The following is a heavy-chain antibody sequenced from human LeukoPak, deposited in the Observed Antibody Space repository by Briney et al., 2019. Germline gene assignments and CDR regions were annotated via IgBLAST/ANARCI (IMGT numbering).Heavy chain of an antibody. CDR3: ARSVYDFWSGYYGY. CDR2: IYYSGST. J-gene: IGHJ4*02. Sequence: SETLSLTCTVSGGSISGYYWSWIRQPPGKGLEWIGYIYYSGSTNYNPSLKSRVTISVDTSKNQFSLKLSSVTAADTAVYYCARSVYDFWSGYYGYWGQGTLVTVSS. V-gene: IGHV4-59*01. D-gene: IGHD3-3*01. CDR1: GGSISGYY.